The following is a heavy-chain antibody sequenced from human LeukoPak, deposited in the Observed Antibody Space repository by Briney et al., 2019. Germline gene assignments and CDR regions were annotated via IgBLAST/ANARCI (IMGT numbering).Heavy chain of an antibody. CDR3: ARGRTPGYCSSTSCYSYYYYGMDV. CDR2: INHSGST. CDR1: GGSFSGYY. J-gene: IGHJ6*02. D-gene: IGHD2-2*01. V-gene: IGHV4-34*01. Sequence: SETLSLTCAVYGGSFSGYYWSWIRQPPGKGLEWIGEINHSGSTNYNPSLKSRVTISVDTSKNQFSLKLSSVTAADTAVYYCARGRTPGYCSSTSCYSYYYYGMDVWGQGTTVTVSS.